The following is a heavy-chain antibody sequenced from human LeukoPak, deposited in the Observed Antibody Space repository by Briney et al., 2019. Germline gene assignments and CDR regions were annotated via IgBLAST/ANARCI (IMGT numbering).Heavy chain of an antibody. CDR1: GGSISSYF. CDR2: IYYSGST. D-gene: IGHD6-19*01. V-gene: IGHV4-59*08. CDR3: ARIDRAVAGTIDY. J-gene: IGHJ4*02. Sequence: KPSDTLSLTRTLAGGSISSYFWSWIRQPPGKGRECIGYIYYSGSTNYNPSLKSRVTMSVDTSKNQFSLKLTSVTAADTAVYYCARIDRAVAGTIDYWGQGTLVTVSS.